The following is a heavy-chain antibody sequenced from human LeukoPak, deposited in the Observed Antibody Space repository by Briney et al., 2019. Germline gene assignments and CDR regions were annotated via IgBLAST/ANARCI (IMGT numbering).Heavy chain of an antibody. J-gene: IGHJ3*02. CDR2: IYYSGST. D-gene: IGHD2-15*01. CDR1: GGSISSYY. Sequence: SETLSLTCTVSGGSISSYYWSWIRQPPGKGLEWIGYIYYSGSTNYNPSLKSRVTISVDTSKNQFSLKLSSVTAADPAVYYCAREGGYCSGGSCYGGAFDIWGQGTMVTVSS. CDR3: AREGGYCSGGSCYGGAFDI. V-gene: IGHV4-59*01.